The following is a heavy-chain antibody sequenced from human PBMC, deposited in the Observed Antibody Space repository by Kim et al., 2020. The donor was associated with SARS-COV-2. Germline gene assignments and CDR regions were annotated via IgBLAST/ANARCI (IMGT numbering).Heavy chain of an antibody. J-gene: IGHJ4*02. CDR3: AKGFATAAGKFDY. Sequence: GGSLRLSCAASGFTFNNYAMSWVRQAPGKGLEWVSSIGGSGSNTFYADSVKGRFTISRDNSKNTLYLQMDSLRVEDTAVYYCAKGFATAAGKFDYWGQGILVTVSS. CDR1: GFTFNNYA. CDR2: IGGSGSNT. V-gene: IGHV3-23*01. D-gene: IGHD6-13*01.